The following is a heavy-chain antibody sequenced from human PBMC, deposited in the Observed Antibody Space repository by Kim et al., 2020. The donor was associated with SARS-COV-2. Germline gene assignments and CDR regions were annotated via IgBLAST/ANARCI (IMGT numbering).Heavy chain of an antibody. Sequence: GGSLRLSCAASGFPFRTYAMSWVRQAPGKGLEWVSGISGSGGSIFYADSVKGRVTVSRDNSKNTVYLQMNSLRAEDTAVYYCVKFRGSDYFNWYFHVWGR. J-gene: IGHJ2*01. CDR3: VKFRGSDYFNWYFHV. D-gene: IGHD3-10*01. CDR1: GFPFRTYA. CDR2: ISGSGGSI. V-gene: IGHV3-23*01.